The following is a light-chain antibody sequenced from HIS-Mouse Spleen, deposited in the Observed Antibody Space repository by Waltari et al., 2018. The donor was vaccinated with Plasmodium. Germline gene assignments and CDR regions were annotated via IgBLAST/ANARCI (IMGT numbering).Light chain of an antibody. CDR1: SSDVGSYNL. V-gene: IGLV2-23*01. CDR3: CSYAGSSTYV. CDR2: EGS. J-gene: IGLJ1*01. Sequence: QSALTQPASVSGSPGQSITISCTGTSSDVGSYNLVSWYQQHPGKAPKLMIYEGSKRPAGVSNRFSGSKSGNKASLTISGRQAEDEADYYCCSYAGSSTYVFGTGTKVTVL.